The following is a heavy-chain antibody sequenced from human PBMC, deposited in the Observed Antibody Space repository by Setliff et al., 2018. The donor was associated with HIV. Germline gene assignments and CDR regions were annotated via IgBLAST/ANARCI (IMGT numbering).Heavy chain of an antibody. CDR3: SRDRSATWTPTAY. V-gene: IGHV1-18*01. D-gene: IGHD6-25*01. Sequence: ASVKVSCKASGYTFVDDGITWVRQAPGQGLEWMGWIGAYNGDTKYAQKFQDRVTMTRDTSASTASMELRSLTSDDTAMYYCSRDRSATWTPTAYWGQGTLVTVSS. CDR1: GYTFVDDG. J-gene: IGHJ4*02. CDR2: IGAYNGDT.